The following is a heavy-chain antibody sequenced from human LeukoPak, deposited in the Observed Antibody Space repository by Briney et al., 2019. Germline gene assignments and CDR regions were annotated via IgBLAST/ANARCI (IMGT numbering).Heavy chain of an antibody. J-gene: IGHJ4*02. CDR3: AGGYSYGPAYFDY. D-gene: IGHD5-18*01. Sequence: PGGSLRLSCAASGFTFSSYAMSWVRQAPGKGLEWIGEINHSGSTNYNPSLKSRVTISVDTSKNQFSLKLSSVTAADTAVYYCAGGYSYGPAYFDYWGQGTLVTVSS. CDR2: INHSGST. CDR1: GFTFSSYA. V-gene: IGHV4-34*08.